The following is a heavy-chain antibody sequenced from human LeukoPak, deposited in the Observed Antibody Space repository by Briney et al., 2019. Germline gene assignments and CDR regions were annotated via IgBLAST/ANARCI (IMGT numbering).Heavy chain of an antibody. J-gene: IGHJ4*02. D-gene: IGHD4-17*01. V-gene: IGHV4-30-2*01. CDR2: ISHSGST. CDR3: ARGSYYGDPYYFDY. Sequence: SETLSLTCTVSGSSINSGSYYWSWIRQPPGKGLEWIGYISHSGSTYYNPSLKSRVTISIDRSQTQFSLKLSSVTAADTAVYYCARGSYYGDPYYFDYWGQGTLVTVSS. CDR1: GSSINSGSYY.